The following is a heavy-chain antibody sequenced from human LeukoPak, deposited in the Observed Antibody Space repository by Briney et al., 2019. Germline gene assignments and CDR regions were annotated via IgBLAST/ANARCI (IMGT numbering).Heavy chain of an antibody. D-gene: IGHD3/OR15-3a*01. CDR2: MNPNSGNI. V-gene: IGHV1-8*01. J-gene: IGHJ6*03. CDR1: GYTFTSYD. CDR3: ARALSWTTDSYYYIDV. Sequence: GASVKVSCKASGYTFTSYDINWVRQATGQGLEWMGWMNPNSGNIGYAQKFQGRVTMTKNTSITTAYMELSSLRSEDTAVYYCARALSWTTDSYYYIDVWGKGTTVTVSS.